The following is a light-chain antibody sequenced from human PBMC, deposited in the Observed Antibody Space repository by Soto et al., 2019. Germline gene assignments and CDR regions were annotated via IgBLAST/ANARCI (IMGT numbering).Light chain of an antibody. CDR1: SSDVGGYNY. V-gene: IGLV2-8*01. Sequence: QSVLTQPPSASGSPGQSVTISCTGTSSDVGGYNYVSWYQQHPGKAPKLMIYEVNKLPSGVPDRFSGSKSGNTASLTDSGIQAEDEADYYCKSYEGSNIYVFGTGTKLTVL. J-gene: IGLJ1*01. CDR2: EVN. CDR3: KSYEGSNIYV.